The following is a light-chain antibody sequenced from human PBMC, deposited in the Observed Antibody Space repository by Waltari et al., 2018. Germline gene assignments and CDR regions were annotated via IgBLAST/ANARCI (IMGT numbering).Light chain of an antibody. Sequence: PGERATLSCRASQNVTSNYLSWYQQKPGQAPRLLIYGASTRATGIPARFSGSGSGTDFTLTISSLQPEDVAIYYCQQDYNVPYTFGQGTKLDI. CDR1: QNVTSNY. CDR2: GAS. CDR3: QQDYNVPYT. J-gene: IGKJ2*01. V-gene: IGKV3D-7*01.